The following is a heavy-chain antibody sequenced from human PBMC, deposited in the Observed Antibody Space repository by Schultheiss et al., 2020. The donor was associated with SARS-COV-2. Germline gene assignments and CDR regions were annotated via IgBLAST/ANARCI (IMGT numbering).Heavy chain of an antibody. D-gene: IGHD2-8*01. CDR1: GFTFSAYA. CDR3: ARAIVLMVYAIILDGMDV. CDR2: IIGVGGNT. Sequence: GGSLRLSCAASGFTFSAYAMNWVRQAPGKGLEWVSAIIGVGGNTYYSDSVKGRFTISRDNSKNTLYLQMNSLRAEDTAVYYCARAIVLMVYAIILDGMDVWGQGTTVTVSS. V-gene: IGHV3-23*01. J-gene: IGHJ6*02.